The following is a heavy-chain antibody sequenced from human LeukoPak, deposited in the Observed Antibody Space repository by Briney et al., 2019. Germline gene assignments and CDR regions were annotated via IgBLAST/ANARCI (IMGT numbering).Heavy chain of an antibody. CDR2: IYYSGST. D-gene: IGHD3-3*01. J-gene: IGHJ3*02. Sequence: PSETLSLTCTVSGGSISSYYWSWIRQPPGKGLEWIGYIYYSGSTNYNPSLKSRVTISVDTSKNQFSLKLSSVTAADTAVYYCARVPYDFWSGYPAFDIWGQGTMVTVSS. CDR3: ARVPYDFWSGYPAFDI. V-gene: IGHV4-59*01. CDR1: GGSISSYY.